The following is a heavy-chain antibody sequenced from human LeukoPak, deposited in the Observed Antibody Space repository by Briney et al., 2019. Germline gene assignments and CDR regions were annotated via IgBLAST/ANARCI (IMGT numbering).Heavy chain of an antibody. J-gene: IGHJ4*02. D-gene: IGHD6-19*01. CDR3: ARRSGWYRGGLYYFDY. Sequence: PSETLSLTCTVSGGSISTYYWSWIRQPPGKGLEWIGYINYTGSTNYNASLKSRVTISLDTSKNQFSLKLTSVTAADTAVYYCARRSGWYRGGLYYFDYWGQGTLVTVSS. CDR1: GGSISTYY. V-gene: IGHV4-59*12. CDR2: INYTGST.